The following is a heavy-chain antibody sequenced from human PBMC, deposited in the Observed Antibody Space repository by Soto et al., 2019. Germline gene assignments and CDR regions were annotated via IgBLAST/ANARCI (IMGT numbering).Heavy chain of an antibody. CDR2: TTHDGSTK. D-gene: IGHD3-22*01. V-gene: IGHV3-30*03. CDR3: ASSKVAMIEVADY. CDR1: GFTFSNFA. J-gene: IGHJ4*02. Sequence: QVQLVESGGGVVQPGTSLRLSCAASGFTFSNFAMHWVRQAPGKGLEWVALTTHDGSTKYYADSVKGRFTISRDISKSTLYVQMNSLRAEDTAVYYCASSKVAMIEVADYWGQGTLVTVSS.